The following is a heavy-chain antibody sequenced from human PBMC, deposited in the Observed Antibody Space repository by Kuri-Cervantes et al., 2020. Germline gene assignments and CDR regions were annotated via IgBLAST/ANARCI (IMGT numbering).Heavy chain of an antibody. J-gene: IGHJ3*02. CDR2: INPNSGGT. CDR3: AREVLGRGSYVPFGAFDI. Sequence: ASVKVSCKASGYTFTGYYMHWVRQAPGQGLEWMGWINPNSGGTNYAQKFQGRVTMTRDTSISTAYMELSRLRSDDTAVYYCAREVLGRGSYVPFGAFDIWGQGTMVTVSS. V-gene: IGHV1-2*02. CDR1: GYTFTGYY. D-gene: IGHD1-26*01.